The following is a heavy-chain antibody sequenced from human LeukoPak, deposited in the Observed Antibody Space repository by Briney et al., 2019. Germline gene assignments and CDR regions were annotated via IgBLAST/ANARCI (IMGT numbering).Heavy chain of an antibody. CDR3: ARDHASGWYYFDY. CDR1: GFTFSSFW. D-gene: IGHD6-19*01. CDR2: IKGDGSSI. J-gene: IGHJ4*02. Sequence: GGSLRLSCAGSGFTFSSFWMHWVRQAPGKGLVWVSRIKGDGSSISYADSVKGRFTISRDNAKNTLYLQMNSLRAEDTAVYYCARDHASGWYYFDYSGQGTLVTVSS. V-gene: IGHV3-74*01.